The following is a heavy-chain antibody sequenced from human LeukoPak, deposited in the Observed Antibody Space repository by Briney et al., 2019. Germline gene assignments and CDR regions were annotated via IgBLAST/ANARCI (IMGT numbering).Heavy chain of an antibody. Sequence: PGGSLRLSCAASGFTFSSYSMNWVRQAQGKGLEWVSSISSSSSYIYYADSVKGRFPISRDNAKNSLYLQMNSLRAEDTALYYCAKGQYYDILTGYSDYWGQGTLVTVSS. D-gene: IGHD3-9*01. CDR3: AKGQYYDILTGYSDY. CDR2: ISSSSSYI. CDR1: GFTFSSYS. J-gene: IGHJ4*02. V-gene: IGHV3-21*04.